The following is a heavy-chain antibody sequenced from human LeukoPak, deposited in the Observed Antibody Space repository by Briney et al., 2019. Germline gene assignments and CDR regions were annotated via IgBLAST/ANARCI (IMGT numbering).Heavy chain of an antibody. CDR3: ARGRIVEGPDY. J-gene: IGHJ4*02. Sequence: ASVKVSCKASGYTFIGYYIHWMRQAPGQGLEWMGWINPNSGDTNYAQKFQGRVTMTRDTSVSTAYMELRSPTSDDTAVYYCARGRIVEGPDYWGQGTLVTVSS. V-gene: IGHV1-2*02. CDR1: GYTFIGYY. D-gene: IGHD1-26*01. CDR2: INPNSGDT.